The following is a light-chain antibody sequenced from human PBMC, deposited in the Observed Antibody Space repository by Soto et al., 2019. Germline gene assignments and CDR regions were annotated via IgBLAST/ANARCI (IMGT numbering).Light chain of an antibody. J-gene: IGLJ2*01. CDR2: GNS. CDR3: QSYDSSLSGVV. CDR1: SANIGAGYD. V-gene: IGLV1-40*01. Sequence: QAVVTQPPSVSGAPGQRVTISCTGSSANIGAGYDVHWYQQLPGTAPKLLIYGNSNRPSGVPDRFSGSKSGTSASLAITGLQVEDEADYYCQSYDSSLSGVVFGGGTKVTV.